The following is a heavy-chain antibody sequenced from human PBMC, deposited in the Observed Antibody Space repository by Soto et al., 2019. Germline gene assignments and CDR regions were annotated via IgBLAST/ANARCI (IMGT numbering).Heavy chain of an antibody. CDR3: AMEGSGPGWT. J-gene: IGHJ5*02. V-gene: IGHV3-72*01. CDR1: GFTFSDHY. CDR2: TRNKPNSYTT. Sequence: GVLRLSCAASGFTFSDHYMDWVRQAPGKGLEWVGRTRNKPNSYTTEYAASVRGRFTISSDDSKNSLYLQMNSLKTEDTAVYYCAMEGSGPGWTWGQGTLVTVSS. D-gene: IGHD3-10*01.